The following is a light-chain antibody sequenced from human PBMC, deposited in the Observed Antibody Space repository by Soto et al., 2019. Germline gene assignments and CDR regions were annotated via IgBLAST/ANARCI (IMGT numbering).Light chain of an antibody. V-gene: IGKV3-11*01. CDR3: LQRSIGFT. J-gene: IGKJ3*01. Sequence: EIVLTQSPVTLSLSPGERATLSCRASQSVGSYLAWYQQKPGQAPRPLIYGASKRAPGVSARFSGSGSGTDFTLTISSLEPEDFAVYHCLQRSIGFTFGPGTKVDIK. CDR2: GAS. CDR1: QSVGSY.